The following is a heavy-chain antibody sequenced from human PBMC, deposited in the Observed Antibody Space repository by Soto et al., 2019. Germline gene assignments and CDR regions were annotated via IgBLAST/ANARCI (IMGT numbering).Heavy chain of an antibody. D-gene: IGHD2-15*01. CDR2: VNPSGGST. Sequence: ASVKVSCKASGYIFTAYSMHWVRQAPGQGLEWMGVVNPSGGSTNYAQKFQGRITMTRDTSTSTVYMDLSSLTSEDTAVYYCGREENCSDGICYSEYFQRLRQGTLVTVSS. CDR1: GYIFTAYS. CDR3: GREENCSDGICYSEYFQR. V-gene: IGHV1-46*01. J-gene: IGHJ1*01.